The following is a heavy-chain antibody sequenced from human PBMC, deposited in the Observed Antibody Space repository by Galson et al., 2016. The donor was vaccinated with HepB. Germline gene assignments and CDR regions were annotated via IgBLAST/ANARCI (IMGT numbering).Heavy chain of an antibody. Sequence: SLRLSCAASGFTFSSYGMHWVRQAPGKGLQWVAVISYDGRNRYSADSVRGRFTISRDNSKNTLYLQMNSLRAEDTAGYYCAKDRRGGYDWYGVTYYGMDVWGKGTTVTVSS. CDR2: ISYDGRNR. D-gene: IGHD5-12*01. J-gene: IGHJ6*04. CDR3: AKDRRGGYDWYGVTYYGMDV. CDR1: GFTFSSYG. V-gene: IGHV3-30*18.